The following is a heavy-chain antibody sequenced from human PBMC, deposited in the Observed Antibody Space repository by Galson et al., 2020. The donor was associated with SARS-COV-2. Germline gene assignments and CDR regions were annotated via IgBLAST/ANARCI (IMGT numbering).Heavy chain of an antibody. CDR1: GFSLRTSGVG. CDR3: ASVAVRDALDF. V-gene: IGHV2-5*02. D-gene: IGHD3-3*01. CDR2: IYWDDDK. J-gene: IGHJ3*01. Sequence: SGPTLVKPTQTLTLTCTFSGFSLRTSGVGVGWIRQPPGKALEWLALIYWDDDKRYSPSLKSRLTIPKDTSKNQVGLTMTNMDPGDTATYYCASVAVRDALDFWGQGPMGTDS.